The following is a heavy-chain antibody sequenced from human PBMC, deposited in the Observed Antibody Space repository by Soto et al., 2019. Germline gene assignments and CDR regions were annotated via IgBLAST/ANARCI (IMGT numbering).Heavy chain of an antibody. Sequence: GGSLRLSCAASGFTFSSYAMSWVRQAPGKGLEWVSAISGSGGSTYYADSVKGRFTISRDNSKNTLYLQVNSLRAEDTAVYYCAKVAGLPFDLGYCSGGSCYCDYWGQGTLVTVSS. CDR2: ISGSGGST. CDR3: AKVAGLPFDLGYCSGGSCYCDY. CDR1: GFTFSSYA. V-gene: IGHV3-23*01. D-gene: IGHD2-15*01. J-gene: IGHJ4*02.